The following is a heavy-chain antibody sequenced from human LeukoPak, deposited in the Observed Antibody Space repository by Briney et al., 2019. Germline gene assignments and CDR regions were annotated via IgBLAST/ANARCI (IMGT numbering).Heavy chain of an antibody. CDR1: GFTFSSHW. J-gene: IGHJ4*02. Sequence: GGSLRLSCAASGFTFSSHWMSWVRQAPGKGLEWVANIKKDGSDKDYVDSVKGRFTISRDNAKNSLYLQMNSLRAEDTAIYFCAREPLYSGSYFDFWGQGTLVTVSS. CDR2: IKKDGSDK. CDR3: AREPLYSGSYFDF. D-gene: IGHD1-26*01. V-gene: IGHV3-7*01.